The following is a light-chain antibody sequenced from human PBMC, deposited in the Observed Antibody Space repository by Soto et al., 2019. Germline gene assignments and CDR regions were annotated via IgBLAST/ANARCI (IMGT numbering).Light chain of an antibody. Sequence: DIQMTQSPSTLSASVGDRVTITCRASQSISSWLAWYQQKPGKAPKLLIYDASSLESGVPSRFSGSGSGTEFTLTISSLRPDDFATYYCQQYNSYLTWTFGQGTKVEIK. CDR2: DAS. V-gene: IGKV1-5*01. CDR1: QSISSW. J-gene: IGKJ1*01. CDR3: QQYNSYLTWT.